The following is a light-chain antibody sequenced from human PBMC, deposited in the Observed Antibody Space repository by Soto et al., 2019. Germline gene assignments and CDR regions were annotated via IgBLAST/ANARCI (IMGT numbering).Light chain of an antibody. Sequence: EIVVTQSPATLSVSSGERATLSCRASQSVSINLAWYQQKPGQAPRLLIFGASTRATGIPGRFTGSGSGTDFTLTLTSLQSEDLAVYYCQQYNNWPTTFGQGTKVEIK. J-gene: IGKJ1*01. V-gene: IGKV3-15*01. CDR3: QQYNNWPTT. CDR1: QSVSIN. CDR2: GAS.